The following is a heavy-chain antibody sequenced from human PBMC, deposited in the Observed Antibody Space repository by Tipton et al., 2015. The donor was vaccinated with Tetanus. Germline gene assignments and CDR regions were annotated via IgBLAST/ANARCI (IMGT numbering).Heavy chain of an antibody. CDR1: GFTFGSYA. Sequence: SLRLSCAASGFTFGSYAMNWVRQAPGKGLEWISYIGSSSQTIYYADSVKGRFTISRDNAKSSLYLQMRSLRDEDTAMYYCARVLTVGATFDYWGQGTLVTVSS. D-gene: IGHD1-26*01. J-gene: IGHJ4*02. V-gene: IGHV3-48*02. CDR2: IGSSSQTI. CDR3: ARVLTVGATFDY.